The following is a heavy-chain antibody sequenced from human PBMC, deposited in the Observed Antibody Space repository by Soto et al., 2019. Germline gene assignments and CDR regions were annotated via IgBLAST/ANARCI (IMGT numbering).Heavy chain of an antibody. CDR2: IYYSGST. CDR3: ARDHCSGGSCYSRIGNWFDP. D-gene: IGHD2-15*01. CDR1: GGSISSGGYY. V-gene: IGHV4-31*03. Sequence: SETQSLTCTVSGGSISSGGYYWSWIRQHPGKGLEWIGYIYYSGSTYYNPSLKSRVTISVDTSKNQFSLKLSSVTAADTAVYYCARDHCSGGSCYSRIGNWFDPWGQGTLVTVSS. J-gene: IGHJ5*02.